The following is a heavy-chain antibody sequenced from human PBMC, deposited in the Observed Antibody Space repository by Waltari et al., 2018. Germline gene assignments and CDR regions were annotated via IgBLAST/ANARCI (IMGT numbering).Heavy chain of an antibody. D-gene: IGHD6-6*01. CDR1: GESLINYY. V-gene: IGHV4-34*02. J-gene: IGHJ4*02. CDR3: ARGSLGGNFLDF. Sequence: QVQLQQWGAGLLTPSETLPLTCAVYGESLINYYWTWIRQPPGKGREWIGEIDHSGSANYNPSLKSRVSISIDTAKKQFFLKMRSVTAADTAVYYCARGSLGGNFLDFWGQGTLVTVSS. CDR2: IDHSGSA.